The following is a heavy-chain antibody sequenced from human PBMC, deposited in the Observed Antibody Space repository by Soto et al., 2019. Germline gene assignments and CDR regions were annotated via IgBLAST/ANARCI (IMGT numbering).Heavy chain of an antibody. Sequence: QLQLQESGSGLVKPSQTLSLTCAVSGGSISSDTYSWSWIRQPPGKGLEWVGYIHHSGNTYFNPSLKSRVTIPVDSSKNQLPLKLTSVTAADTAVYYCARTMLLGWFDPWGQGTLVTVSS. J-gene: IGHJ5*02. CDR2: IHHSGNT. D-gene: IGHD2-15*01. CDR3: ARTMLLGWFDP. V-gene: IGHV4-30-2*01. CDR1: GGSISSDTYS.